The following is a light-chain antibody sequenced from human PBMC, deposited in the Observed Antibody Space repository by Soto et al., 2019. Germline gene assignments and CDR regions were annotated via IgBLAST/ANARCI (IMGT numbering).Light chain of an antibody. CDR3: SSYTSSSIWV. CDR1: SSDVGGYNY. Sequence: QSALTQPASVSGSPGQSISISSTGTSSDVGGYNYVSWYQQHPGKAPKLMIYEVSNRPSGVSNRFSGSKSGNTASLTISGLQAEDEADYYCSSYTSSSIWVFGGGTKLTVL. J-gene: IGLJ3*02. V-gene: IGLV2-14*01. CDR2: EVS.